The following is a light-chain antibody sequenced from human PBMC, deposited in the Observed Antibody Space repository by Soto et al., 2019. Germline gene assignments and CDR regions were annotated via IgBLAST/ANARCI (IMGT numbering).Light chain of an antibody. CDR2: LSSDGSH. CDR3: QTWDTGARVV. CDR1: SGHSSYA. Sequence: QPVLTQSPSASASLGASVKLTCTLSSGHSSYAIAWHQQQPEKGPRYLMKLSSDGSHSKGDGIPDRFSGSSSGAERYLTISSLQSEDEADYYCQTWDTGARVVFRGGTKLTVL. J-gene: IGLJ2*01. V-gene: IGLV4-69*01.